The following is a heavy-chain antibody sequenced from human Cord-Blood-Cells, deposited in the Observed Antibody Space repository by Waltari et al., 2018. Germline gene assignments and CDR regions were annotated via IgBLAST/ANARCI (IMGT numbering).Heavy chain of an antibody. Sequence: QVQLQESGPGLVKPSQTLSLTCTVSGGPISSGGYYWRWIRQHPGKGLEWIGYIYYSGGHSSNLSLKSRVTIAVDTSKNQFSLKLSSVTAADTAVYYCASGYSGYDDAFDIWGQGTMVTVSS. CDR1: GGPISSGGYY. D-gene: IGHD5-12*01. CDR2: IYYSGGH. V-gene: IGHV4-31*03. J-gene: IGHJ3*02. CDR3: ASGYSGYDDAFDI.